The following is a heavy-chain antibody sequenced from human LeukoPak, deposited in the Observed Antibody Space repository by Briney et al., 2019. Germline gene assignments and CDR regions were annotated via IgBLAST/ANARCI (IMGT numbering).Heavy chain of an antibody. D-gene: IGHD2-2*01. V-gene: IGHV1-46*01. CDR3: ARGAHIVVVPAAIDY. CDR1: GYTFTSYY. J-gene: IGHJ4*02. Sequence: GASVKVSCKASGYTFTSYYMHWVRQAPGQGLEWMGIINPSGGSTSYAQKFQGRVTMTRDTSTSTVYMELSSLRSEDTAVYYCARGAHIVVVPAAIDYWGQGTLVTVSP. CDR2: INPSGGST.